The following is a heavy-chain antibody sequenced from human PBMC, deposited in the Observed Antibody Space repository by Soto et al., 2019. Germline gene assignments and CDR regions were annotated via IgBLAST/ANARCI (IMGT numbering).Heavy chain of an antibody. J-gene: IGHJ6*02. CDR3: ATRGXLEWLLPPLYYYYGMDV. Sequence: SVKVSCKASGGTFSSYAISWVRQAPGQGLEWKGGIIPIFGTANYAQKFQGRVTITADKSTSTAYMELSSLRSEDTAVYYCATRGXLEWLLPPLYYYYGMDVWGRGTTVTVSS. CDR2: IIPIFGTA. V-gene: IGHV1-69*06. D-gene: IGHD3-3*01. CDR1: GGTFSSYA.